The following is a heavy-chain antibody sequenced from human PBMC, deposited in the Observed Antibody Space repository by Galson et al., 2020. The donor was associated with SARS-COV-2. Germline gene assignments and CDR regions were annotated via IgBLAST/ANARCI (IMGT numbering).Heavy chain of an antibody. CDR3: ARSPRSRITIFGVVAHFDY. Sequence: SQTLSLTCTVSGGPISSGDYYWSWIRQPPGKALEWIGYLYYRGSPYYNPSPKSRLTISVDTSKNQFSLKLSSVTAADTAVYYCARSPRSRITIFGVVAHFDYWGQGTLVTVSS. CDR2: LYYRGSP. D-gene: IGHD3-3*01. V-gene: IGHV4-30-4*01. CDR1: GGPISSGDYY. J-gene: IGHJ4*02.